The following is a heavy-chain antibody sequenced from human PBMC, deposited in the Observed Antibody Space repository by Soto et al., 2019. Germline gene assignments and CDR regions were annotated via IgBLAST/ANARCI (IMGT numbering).Heavy chain of an antibody. CDR1: GFTFNSYG. V-gene: IGHV3-30*18. CDR3: AKDVGYCTNGVCLYNWFDP. D-gene: IGHD2-8*01. J-gene: IGHJ5*02. Sequence: QVQLVESGGGVVQPGRSLRLSCAASGFTFNSYGIHWVRQAPGKALEWVALISYDGNNIYYGDSVQGRFTISRDNSKNTIYLQMNSLRAEDTAVYYCAKDVGYCTNGVCLYNWFDPWGQGTLVTGSS. CDR2: ISYDGNNI.